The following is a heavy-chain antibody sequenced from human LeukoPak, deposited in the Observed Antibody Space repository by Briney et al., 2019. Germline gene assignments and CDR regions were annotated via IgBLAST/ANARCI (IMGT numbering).Heavy chain of an antibody. J-gene: IGHJ3*02. CDR1: GFTFSSYG. Sequence: GRSLRLSRAASGFTFSSYGMHWVRQAPGKGLEWVAVIWYDGSNKYYADSVKGRFTISRDNSKNTLYLQMNSLRAEDTAVYYCAKDYGDYEESAFDIWGQGTMVTVSS. CDR2: IWYDGSNK. CDR3: AKDYGDYEESAFDI. D-gene: IGHD4-17*01. V-gene: IGHV3-33*06.